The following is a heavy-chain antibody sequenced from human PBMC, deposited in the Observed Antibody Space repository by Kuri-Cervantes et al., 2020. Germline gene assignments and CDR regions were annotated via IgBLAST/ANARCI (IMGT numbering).Heavy chain of an antibody. CDR1: GFTFSSYG. Sequence: GESLKISCAASGFTFSSYGMHWVRQAPGKGLEWVAVISYDGSNKYYANSVKGRFTISRDNSKNTLYLQMNSLRAEDTAVYYCAKGEGYCSSTSCYEFGYYYYGMDVWGQGTTVTVSS. CDR2: ISYDGSNK. V-gene: IGHV3-30*18. J-gene: IGHJ6*02. D-gene: IGHD2-2*01. CDR3: AKGEGYCSSTSCYEFGYYYYGMDV.